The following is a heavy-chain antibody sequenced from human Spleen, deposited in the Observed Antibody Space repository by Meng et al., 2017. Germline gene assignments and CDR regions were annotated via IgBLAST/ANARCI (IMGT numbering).Heavy chain of an antibody. D-gene: IGHD6-13*01. J-gene: IGHJ4*02. CDR2: IDPKSGDT. V-gene: IGHV1-2*06. CDR3: ARDEDISAAGKLFGDY. CDR1: GNHFPDYW. Sequence: VEVGPAGAEVKKPWAFIKVSWQPSGNHFPDYWLHWVRRAPGQGLEWMGRIDPKSGDTHYAQRFQGRVTMTGDTSISTAYMELSGLRSDDTAMYYCARDEDISAAGKLFGDYWGQGTLVTVSS.